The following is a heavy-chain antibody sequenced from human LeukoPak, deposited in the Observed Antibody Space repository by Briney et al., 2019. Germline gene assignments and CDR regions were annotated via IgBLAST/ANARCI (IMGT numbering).Heavy chain of an antibody. CDR1: GFTFSSYA. J-gene: IGHJ4*02. V-gene: IGHV3-30*03. Sequence: GGSLRLSCAASGFTFSSYAMSWVRQAQGKGLEWVGLSLYDGTAEYYTDSVKGRFTISRDNAKNSLYLQMNSLRAEDTAVYYCARDLSPAARTFGYWGQGTLVTVSS. CDR2: SLYDGTAE. CDR3: ARDLSPAARTFGY. D-gene: IGHD6-6*01.